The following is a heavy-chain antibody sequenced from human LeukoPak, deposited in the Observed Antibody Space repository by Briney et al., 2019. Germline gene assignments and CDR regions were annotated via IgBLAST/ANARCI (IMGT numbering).Heavy chain of an antibody. CDR3: ARGGYCSSTSCRLGYYYMDV. J-gene: IGHJ6*03. D-gene: IGHD2-2*03. CDR1: GYTFTGYY. CDR2: INPSGGST. Sequence: EASVKVSCKASGYTFTGYYMHWVRQAPGQGLEWMGWINPSGGSTSYAQKFQGRVTMTRDTSTSTVYMELSSLRSEDTAVYYCARGGYCSSTSCRLGYYYMDVWGKGTTVTISS. V-gene: IGHV1-46*01.